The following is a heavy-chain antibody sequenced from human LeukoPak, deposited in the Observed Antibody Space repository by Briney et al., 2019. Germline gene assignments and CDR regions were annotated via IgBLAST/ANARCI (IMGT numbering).Heavy chain of an antibody. CDR3: ARGEPVDY. J-gene: IGHJ4*02. D-gene: IGHD1-14*01. V-gene: IGHV4-59*01. CDR1: GGSITSYY. Sequence: PSETLSLTCTVSGGSITSYYWSWIRQPPGKGLEWIGYMYYSGSTCYNPSLKSRVTTSVDTAKNQFSLKVNSVTAADTAVYYRARGEPVDYWGQGTLVTVSS. CDR2: MYYSGST.